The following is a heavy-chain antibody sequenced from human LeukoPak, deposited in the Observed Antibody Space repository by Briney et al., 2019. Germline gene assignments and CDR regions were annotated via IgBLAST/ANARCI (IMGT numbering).Heavy chain of an antibody. Sequence: GASVKVSCKASGYTFTGYYMHWVRQAPGQGLEWMGRVNPNSGGTNYAQKFQGRVTITRDTSISKAYMELSRLRSDDTAVYYCARDRYYDILTGYYSLWGQGTLVTVSS. V-gene: IGHV1-2*06. J-gene: IGHJ4*02. CDR2: VNPNSGGT. CDR3: ARDRYYDILTGYYSL. CDR1: GYTFTGYY. D-gene: IGHD3-9*01.